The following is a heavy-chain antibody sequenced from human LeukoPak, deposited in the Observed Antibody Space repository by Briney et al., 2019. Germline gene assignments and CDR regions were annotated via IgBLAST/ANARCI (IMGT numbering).Heavy chain of an antibody. Sequence: ASVKVSCKASGYTFTGYYMHWVRQAPGQGLEWMGWINPNSGGTNYAQKFQGRVTMTRDTSISTAYMELSRLRSDDTVVYYCASPAAGSPYYYYGMDVWGQGTTVTVSS. J-gene: IGHJ6*02. D-gene: IGHD6-13*01. CDR3: ASPAAGSPYYYYGMDV. V-gene: IGHV1-2*02. CDR1: GYTFTGYY. CDR2: INPNSGGT.